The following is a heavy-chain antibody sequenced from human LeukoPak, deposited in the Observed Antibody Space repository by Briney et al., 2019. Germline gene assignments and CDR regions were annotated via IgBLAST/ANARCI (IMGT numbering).Heavy chain of an antibody. CDR1: GGSISSGGYY. J-gene: IGHJ4*02. CDR3: ARASLKYNTEYYFDY. D-gene: IGHD1-14*01. V-gene: IGHV4-30-2*01. Sequence: PSETLSLTCTVSGGSISSGGYYWSWIRQPPGKSLEWIGYIYHSGSTYYNPSLKSRVTISVDRSKNQFSLKLSSVTAADTAVYYCARASLKYNTEYYFDYWGQGTLVTVSS. CDR2: IYHSGST.